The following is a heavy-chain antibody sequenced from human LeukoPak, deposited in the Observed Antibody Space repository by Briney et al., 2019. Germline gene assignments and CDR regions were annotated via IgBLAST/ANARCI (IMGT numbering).Heavy chain of an antibody. Sequence: SETLSLTCAVYGGSFSGYYWSWIRQPPGKGLEWIGEINHSGSTNYNPSLKSRVTISVDTSKNQFSLKLSSVTTADTAVYYCARRFDPWGQGTLVTVSS. V-gene: IGHV4-34*01. J-gene: IGHJ5*02. CDR3: ARRFDP. CDR1: GGSFSGYY. CDR2: INHSGST.